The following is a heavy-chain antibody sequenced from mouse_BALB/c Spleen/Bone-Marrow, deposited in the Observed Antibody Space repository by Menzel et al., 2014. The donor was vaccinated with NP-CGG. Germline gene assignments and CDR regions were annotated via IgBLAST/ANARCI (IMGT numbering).Heavy chain of an antibody. CDR3: TRGGNWEDFDY. D-gene: IGHD4-1*01. V-gene: IGHV5-17*02. CDR1: GFTFSSFG. Sequence: EVQGVETGGGLVQPGGSRKLSCAASGFTFSSFGMHWVRQAPERGLEWVAYISSGSSTIFYADTVKGRFTISRDNPENTLFLQMTSLRSEDTAMYYCTRGGNWEDFDYWGQGTTLTVSS. J-gene: IGHJ2*01. CDR2: ISSGSSTI.